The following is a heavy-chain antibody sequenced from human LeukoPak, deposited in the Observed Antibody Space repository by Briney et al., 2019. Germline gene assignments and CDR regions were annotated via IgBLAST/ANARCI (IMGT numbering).Heavy chain of an antibody. CDR1: GYTFTSYY. CDR2: INPSGGST. CDR3: ARGGCSGGSCYLLYYGMDV. J-gene: IGHJ6*02. D-gene: IGHD2-15*01. V-gene: IGHV1-46*01. Sequence: ASVKVSCKASGYTFTSYYMHWVRQAPGEGLEWMGIINPSGGSTSYAQKFQGRVTMTRDTSTSTVYMELSSLRSEDTAVYYCARGGCSGGSCYLLYYGMDVWGQGTTVTVSS.